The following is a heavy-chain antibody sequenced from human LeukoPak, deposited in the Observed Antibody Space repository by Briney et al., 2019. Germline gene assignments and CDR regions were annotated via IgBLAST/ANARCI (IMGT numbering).Heavy chain of an antibody. J-gene: IGHJ4*02. CDR2: ISGSGGST. Sequence: GGSLRLSCAASGFTFSSYAMSWVRQAPGKGLEWVSAISGSGGSTYYADSVKGWFTISRDNSKNTLYLQINSLRAEDTAVYYCAKATEYSSRPFDYWGQGTMVTVSS. V-gene: IGHV3-23*01. CDR1: GFTFSSYA. CDR3: AKATEYSSRPFDY. D-gene: IGHD6-13*01.